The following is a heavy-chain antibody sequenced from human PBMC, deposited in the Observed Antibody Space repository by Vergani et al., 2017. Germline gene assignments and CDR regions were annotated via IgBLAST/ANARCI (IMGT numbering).Heavy chain of an antibody. D-gene: IGHD3-3*01. J-gene: IGHJ6*03. CDR1: GYTLTELS. Sequence: QVQLVQSGAEVKKPGASVKVSCKVSGYTLTELSMHWVRQAPGKGLEWMGGFDPEDGETIYAQNFQGRVTMTEDTATDTAYMELRSLRSDDTAVYYCARSGVTIFGVVIIGYYYYMDVWGKGTTVTVSS. V-gene: IGHV1-24*01. CDR3: ARSGVTIFGVVIIGYYYYMDV. CDR2: FDPEDGET.